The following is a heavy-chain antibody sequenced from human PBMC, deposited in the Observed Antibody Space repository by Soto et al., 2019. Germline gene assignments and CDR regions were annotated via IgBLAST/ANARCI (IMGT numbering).Heavy chain of an antibody. J-gene: IGHJ4*02. CDR2: IYHSGST. D-gene: IGHD3-16*01. V-gene: IGHV4-30-2*01. CDR1: GGSISSGGYS. Sequence: QLQLQESGSGLVKPSQTLSLTCAVSGGSISSGGYSCSWIRQPPGKGLEWIGYIYHSGSTYYNPSLKSRVTLSVDRSKNQFYLKLSSVTAADTAVYYCARVRMINPSRIDYWGQGTLVTVSS. CDR3: ARVRMINPSRIDY.